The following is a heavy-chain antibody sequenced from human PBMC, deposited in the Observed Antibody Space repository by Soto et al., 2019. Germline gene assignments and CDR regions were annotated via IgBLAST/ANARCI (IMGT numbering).Heavy chain of an antibody. CDR2: IYSGSST. Sequence: EVKLVESGGGLVQPGGSLRLSCAASGFTVSDNYMSWVRQAPGKGLEWVSVIYSGSSTYYADSVKGRFTISRDNSNNTLYLKMNSLRAEHTAVSYCAKLAGSIFDYWGQGTLVTVA. D-gene: IGHD6-19*01. J-gene: IGHJ4*02. CDR1: GFTVSDNY. CDR3: AKLAGSIFDY. V-gene: IGHV3-66*01.